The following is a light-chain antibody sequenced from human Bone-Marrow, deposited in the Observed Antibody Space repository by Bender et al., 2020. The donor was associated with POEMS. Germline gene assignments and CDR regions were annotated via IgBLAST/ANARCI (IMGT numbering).Light chain of an antibody. J-gene: IGLJ3*02. CDR2: SSH. Sequence: QSVLTQPPSASGTPGQRVTTSCSGGSSNIGAHAVNWYQHLPGTAPKLLIYSSHRRPSEVPDRFSGSRSGTSASLAISGLQSEDEADYYGAVWEDSLKGWVFGGGAELTVL. V-gene: IGLV1-44*01. CDR3: AVWEDSLKGWV. CDR1: SSNIGAHA.